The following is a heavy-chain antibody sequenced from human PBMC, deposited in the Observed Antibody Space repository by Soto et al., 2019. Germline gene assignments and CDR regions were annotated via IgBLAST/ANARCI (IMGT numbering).Heavy chain of an antibody. CDR3: ARDLYYDFWSGGDAFDI. Sequence: PGGSLRLACAASGFTFSSYWMSWVRQAPGKGLEWVANIKQDGSEKYYVDYVKGRFTISRDNAKNSLYLQMNSMIAEDTSVYYCARDLYYDFWSGGDAFDIWGQGTMVTVSS. D-gene: IGHD3-3*01. CDR1: GFTFSSYW. CDR2: IKQDGSEK. J-gene: IGHJ3*02. V-gene: IGHV3-7*01.